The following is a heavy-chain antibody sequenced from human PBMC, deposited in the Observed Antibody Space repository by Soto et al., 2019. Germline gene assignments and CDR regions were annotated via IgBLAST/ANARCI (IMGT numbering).Heavy chain of an antibody. V-gene: IGHV4-38-2*01. CDR1: GYSLSSGYY. Sequence: PSETLSLTCAVSGYSLSSGYYWGWIRQPPGKGLEWIGSIYHSGSTYYNPSLKSRVTISVDTPKNQFSLKLSSVTAADTAVYYCARVKITDYNRGGYNWFDPSGQGTLVTVSS. D-gene: IGHD4-4*01. J-gene: IGHJ5*02. CDR3: ARVKITDYNRGGYNWFDP. CDR2: IYHSGST.